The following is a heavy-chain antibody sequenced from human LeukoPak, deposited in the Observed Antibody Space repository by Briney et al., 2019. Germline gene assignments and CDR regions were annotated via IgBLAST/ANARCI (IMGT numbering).Heavy chain of an antibody. D-gene: IGHD4-17*01. CDR3: ARDRYGDADY. Sequence: SQTLSLTCAVSGGSISSGGYSWSWIRQPPGKGLEWIGYTYYSGSTNYNPSLKSRVTISVDTSKNQFSLKLSSVTAADTAVYYCARDRYGDADYRGQGTLVTVSS. CDR2: TYYSGST. V-gene: IGHV4-61*08. CDR1: GGSISSGGYS. J-gene: IGHJ4*02.